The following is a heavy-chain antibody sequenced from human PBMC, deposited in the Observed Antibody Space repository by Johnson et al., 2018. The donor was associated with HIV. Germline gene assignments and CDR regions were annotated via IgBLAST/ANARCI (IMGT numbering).Heavy chain of an antibody. Sequence: QVQLVESGGGVVQPGRSLRLSCAASGFTFSDYYMSWIRQAAGKGLEWISYISSSGSTIYYADSVKGRFTISRDNAKNSLYLQMNSLRAEDTAVYYCARDLAAAGIFRGAFDMWGQGTVVTVSS. V-gene: IGHV3-11*04. D-gene: IGHD6-13*01. CDR2: ISSSGSTI. CDR1: GFTFSDYY. CDR3: ARDLAAAGIFRGAFDM. J-gene: IGHJ3*02.